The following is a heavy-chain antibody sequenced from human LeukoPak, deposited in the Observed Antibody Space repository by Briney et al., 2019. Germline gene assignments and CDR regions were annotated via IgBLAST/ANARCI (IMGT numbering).Heavy chain of an antibody. CDR1: GGSISSSSYY. V-gene: IGHV4-61*01. CDR2: IYYSGST. J-gene: IGHJ6*03. Sequence: SETLSLTCTVSGGSISSSSYYWSWIRQLPGKGLEWIGYIYYSGSTNYNPSLKSRVTISVDTSKNQFSLKLSSVTAADTAVYYCARDRSTMVRGVLYYYYMDVWGKGTTVTVSS. D-gene: IGHD3-10*01. CDR3: ARDRSTMVRGVLYYYYMDV.